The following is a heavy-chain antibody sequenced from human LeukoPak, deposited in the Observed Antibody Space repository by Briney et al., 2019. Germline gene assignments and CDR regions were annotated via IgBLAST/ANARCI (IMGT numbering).Heavy chain of an antibody. V-gene: IGHV1-3*01. J-gene: IGHJ4*02. CDR3: ARDYYDSSGYYTFDY. CDR1: GYTFTSYA. D-gene: IGHD3-22*01. CDR2: INAGNGNT. Sequence: ASVKVSCKASGYTFTSYAMHWVRQAPGQRLEWMGWINAGNGNTKYSQKFQGRVTMTRNTSISTAYMELSSLRAEDTAVYYCARDYYDSSGYYTFDYWGQGTLSPSPQ.